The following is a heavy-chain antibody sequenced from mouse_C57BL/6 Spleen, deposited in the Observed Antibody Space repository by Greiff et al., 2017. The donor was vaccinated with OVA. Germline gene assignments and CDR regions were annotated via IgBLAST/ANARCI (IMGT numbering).Heavy chain of an antibody. CDR3: ARGGTYYFDY. Sequence: QVQLKQPGAELVKPGASVKMSCKASGYTFTSYWLTWVKQRPGQGLEWIGDIYPGSGSTNYNEKFKSKATLTVDTSSSTAYMQLNSLTSEDSAVYYCARGGTYYFDYWGQGTTLTVSS. CDR2: IYPGSGST. J-gene: IGHJ2*01. D-gene: IGHD4-1*01. CDR1: GYTFTSYW. V-gene: IGHV1-55*01.